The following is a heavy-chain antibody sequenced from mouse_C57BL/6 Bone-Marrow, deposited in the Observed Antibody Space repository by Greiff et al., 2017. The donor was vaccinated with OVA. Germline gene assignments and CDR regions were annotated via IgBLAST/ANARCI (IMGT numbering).Heavy chain of an antibody. CDR1: GYTFTSYT. Sequence: VQLQQSGAELARPGASVKMSCKASGYTFTSYTMHWVRQRPGQGLEWIGYINPSSGSTKYNQKFKDKATLTADKSSSTAYMQLSSLTTEDSAVYYGARRSKRWLVFDYWGQGNTPTVSS. CDR3: ARRSKRWLVFDY. D-gene: IGHD2-3*01. V-gene: IGHV1-4*01. J-gene: IGHJ2*01. CDR2: INPSSGST.